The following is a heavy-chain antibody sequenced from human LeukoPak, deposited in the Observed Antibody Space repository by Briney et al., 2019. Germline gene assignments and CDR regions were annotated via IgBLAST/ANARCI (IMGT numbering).Heavy chain of an antibody. D-gene: IGHD4-17*01. CDR2: IKSKTDGGTT. Sequence: PGGSLRLSCAASGFTFSNAWMSWVRQAPGKGLEWVGRIKSKTDGGTTDYAAPVKGRFTISRDDSKNTLYLQMNSLKTEDTAVYYCTTVFGDYLYYYYYGMDVWGQGTTVTVSS. CDR3: TTVFGDYLYYYYYGMDV. CDR1: GFTFSNAW. J-gene: IGHJ6*02. V-gene: IGHV3-15*01.